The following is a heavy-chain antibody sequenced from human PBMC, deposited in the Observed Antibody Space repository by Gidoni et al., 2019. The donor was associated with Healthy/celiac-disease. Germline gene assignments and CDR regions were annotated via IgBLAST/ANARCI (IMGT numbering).Heavy chain of an antibody. D-gene: IGHD3-3*01. CDR1: GFTVSRYS. J-gene: IGHJ5*02. V-gene: IGHV3-48*02. CDR2: ISSRSSTI. CDR3: ARDSAFGVVTNWFDP. Sequence: EVQLVESGGGLVQHGGSLRLSCAASGFTVSRYSMNWVRQAPGKGLGFVSYISSRSSTIYYAYSVKGRFTISRDNAKNSLYLQMNSLRDEDTAVYYCARDSAFGVVTNWFDPWGQGTLVTVSS.